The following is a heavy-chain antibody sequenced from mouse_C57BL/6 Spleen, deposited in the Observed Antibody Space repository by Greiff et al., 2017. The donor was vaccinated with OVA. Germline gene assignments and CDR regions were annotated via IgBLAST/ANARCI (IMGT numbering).Heavy chain of an antibody. Sequence: VQLQQSGPELVKPGASVKIPCKASGYTFTDYNMAWVKQSHGKSLEWIGDINPNNGGTIYNQKFKGKATLTVDKSSSTAYMELRSLTSEDTAVYYCARSSITTVVDHWEFDGWGTGTTGTVSS. CDR2: INPNNGGT. V-gene: IGHV1-18*01. D-gene: IGHD1-1*01. CDR1: GYTFTDYN. J-gene: IGHJ1*03. CDR3: ARSSITTVVDHWEFDG.